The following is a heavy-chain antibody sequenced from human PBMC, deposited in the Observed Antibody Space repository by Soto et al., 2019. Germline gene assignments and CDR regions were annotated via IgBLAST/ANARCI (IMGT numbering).Heavy chain of an antibody. Sequence: QVQLVESGGGVVQPGRSLRLSCAASGFTFSSFGMHWVRQAPGKGLEWVAVISYDGSYKYYADSVKGRFTISRDNSKNTLYLQMNSLRAEDTAVYYCARWAGGFDYWGQGTLVTVSS. CDR1: GFTFSSFG. CDR2: ISYDGSYK. V-gene: IGHV3-30*03. J-gene: IGHJ4*02. CDR3: ARWAGGFDY.